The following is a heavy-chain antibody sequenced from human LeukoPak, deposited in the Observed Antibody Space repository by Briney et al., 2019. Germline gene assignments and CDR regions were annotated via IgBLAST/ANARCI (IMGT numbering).Heavy chain of an antibody. V-gene: IGHV4-31*03. CDR3: ARDGEGSTRVYNF. J-gene: IGHJ4*02. CDR1: GGSISSGGYY. D-gene: IGHD3-10*01. CDR2: IYYSGST. Sequence: SQTLSLTCTVSGGSISSGGYYWSWIRQHPGKGLEWIGYIYYSGSTYYNPSLKSRVTISVDTSKNQFSLKLSSVTAADTAVYYCARDGEGSTRVYNFWGQGTLVTVSS.